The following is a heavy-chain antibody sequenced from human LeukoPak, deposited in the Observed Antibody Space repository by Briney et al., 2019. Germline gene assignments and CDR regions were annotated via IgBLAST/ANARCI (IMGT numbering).Heavy chain of an antibody. Sequence: ASVKVSCKASRYTFTGYYMHWVRQAPGQGLEWMGRINPNSGGTNYAQKFQGRVTMTRDTSISTAYMELSRLRSDDTAVYYCARTSSSWYYFDYWGQGTLVTVSS. CDR3: ARTSSSWYYFDY. V-gene: IGHV1-2*06. CDR1: RYTFTGYY. J-gene: IGHJ4*02. CDR2: INPNSGGT. D-gene: IGHD6-13*01.